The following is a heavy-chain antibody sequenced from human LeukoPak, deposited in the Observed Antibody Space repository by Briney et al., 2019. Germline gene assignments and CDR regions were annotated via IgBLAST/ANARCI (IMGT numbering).Heavy chain of an antibody. J-gene: IGHJ4*02. Sequence: GGSLRLSCAASGFTFSSYAMSWVRQAPGKGLEWVSVIYSGGSTYYADSVKGRFTISRDNSKNTLYLQMYSLRAEDTAVYYCARDLEYQLSDYWGQGTLVTVSS. CDR1: GFTFSSYA. D-gene: IGHD2-2*01. CDR2: IYSGGST. V-gene: IGHV3-53*01. CDR3: ARDLEYQLSDY.